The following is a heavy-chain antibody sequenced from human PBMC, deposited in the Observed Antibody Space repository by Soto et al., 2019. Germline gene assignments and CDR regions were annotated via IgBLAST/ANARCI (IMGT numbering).Heavy chain of an antibody. CDR2: ISYDGSNK. CDR3: AREHYYDSSGYYHFFDY. Sequence: GGSLRLSCAASGFTFSSYAMHWVRQAPGKGLEWVAVISYDGSNKYYADSVKGRFTISRDNSKNTLYLQMNSLRAEDTAVYYCAREHYYDSSGYYHFFDYWGQGTLVTVSS. J-gene: IGHJ4*02. D-gene: IGHD3-22*01. V-gene: IGHV3-30-3*01. CDR1: GFTFSSYA.